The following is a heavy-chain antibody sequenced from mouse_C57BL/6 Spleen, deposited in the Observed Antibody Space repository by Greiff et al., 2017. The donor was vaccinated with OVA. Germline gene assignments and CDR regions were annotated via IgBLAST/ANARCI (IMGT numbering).Heavy chain of an antibody. CDR1: GYTFTDYE. J-gene: IGHJ1*03. CDR2: IDPETGGT. Sequence: VKLVESGAELVRPGASVTLSCKASGYTFTDYEMHWVKQTPVHGLEWIGAIDPETGGTAYNQKFKGKAILTADKSSSTAYMELRSLTSEDSAVYYCTSHYYGSSYWYFDVWGTGTTVTVSS. CDR3: TSHYYGSSYWYFDV. V-gene: IGHV1-15*01. D-gene: IGHD1-1*01.